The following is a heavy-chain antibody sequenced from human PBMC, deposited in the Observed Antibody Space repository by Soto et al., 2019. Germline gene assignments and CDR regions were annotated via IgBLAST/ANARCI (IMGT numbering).Heavy chain of an antibody. V-gene: IGHV4-31*03. CDR2: IYYSGST. CDR1: GGSISSGGYY. J-gene: IGHJ3*02. D-gene: IGHD2-21*02. CDR3: ARDLGLAYCGGDCYPDAFDI. Sequence: QVQLQESGPGLVKPSQTLSLTCTVSGGSISSGGYYWSWIRQHPGKGLEWIGYIYYSGSTYYNPSLKRRVTRSVDTSKNQFSLKLSSVTAADTAVYYCARDLGLAYCGGDCYPDAFDIWGQGTMVTVSS.